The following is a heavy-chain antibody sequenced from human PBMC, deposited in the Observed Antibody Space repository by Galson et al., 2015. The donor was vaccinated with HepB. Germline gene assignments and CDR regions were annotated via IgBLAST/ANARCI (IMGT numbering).Heavy chain of an antibody. CDR2: ISGSGGST. Sequence: SLRLSCAASGFTFSSYAMSWVRQAPGKGLGWVSAISGSGGSTYYADSVKGRFTISRDNSKNTLYLQMNSLRAEDTAVYYCAKDLVGAYYYDSSGYWGQGTLVTVSS. J-gene: IGHJ4*02. CDR3: AKDLVGAYYYDSSGY. D-gene: IGHD3-22*01. V-gene: IGHV3-23*01. CDR1: GFTFSSYA.